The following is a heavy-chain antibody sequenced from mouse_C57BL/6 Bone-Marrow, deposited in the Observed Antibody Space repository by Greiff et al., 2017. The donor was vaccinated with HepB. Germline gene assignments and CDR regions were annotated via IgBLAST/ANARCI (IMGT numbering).Heavy chain of an antibody. CDR1: GFTFSDYY. D-gene: IGHD5-5*01. Sequence: EVQLVESGGGLVQPGGSLKLSCAASGFTFSDYYMYWVRQTPEKRLEWVAYISNGGGSTYYPDTVKGRFTISRDNAKNTLYLQMSRLKSEDTAMYYCARQGTTHYYPMDYWGQGTSVTVSS. CDR2: ISNGGGST. J-gene: IGHJ4*01. V-gene: IGHV5-12*01. CDR3: ARQGTTHYYPMDY.